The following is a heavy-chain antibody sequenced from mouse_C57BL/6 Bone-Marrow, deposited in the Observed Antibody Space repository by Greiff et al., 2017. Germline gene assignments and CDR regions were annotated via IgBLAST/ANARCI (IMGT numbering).Heavy chain of an antibody. CDR2: IWSGGST. CDR1: GFSLTSYG. J-gene: IGHJ4*01. D-gene: IGHD2-1*01. CDR3: ARNPLYYGNYVSYYYAMDY. V-gene: IGHV2-2*01. Sequence: VKLMESGPGLVQPSQSLSITCTVSGFSLTSYGVHWVRQSPGKGLEWLGVIWSGGSTDYNAAFISRLSISKDNSKSQVFFKMNSLQADDTAIYYCARNPLYYGNYVSYYYAMDYWGQGTSVTVSS.